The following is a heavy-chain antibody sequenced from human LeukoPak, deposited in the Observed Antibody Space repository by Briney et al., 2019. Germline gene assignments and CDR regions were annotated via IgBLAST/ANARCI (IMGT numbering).Heavy chain of an antibody. V-gene: IGHV4-61*02. Sequence: SETLSLTCTVSAGSINGGDYFWTWVRQPAGKALEWIGRFHTSEGTHYNPSLESRVTISVDTSKNHFSLEMTSVTAADTAVYYCASTVFGVTYNWLGPWGQGTLVTVSS. D-gene: IGHD3-3*01. CDR1: AGSINGGDYF. J-gene: IGHJ5*02. CDR3: ASTVFGVTYNWLGP. CDR2: FHTSEGT.